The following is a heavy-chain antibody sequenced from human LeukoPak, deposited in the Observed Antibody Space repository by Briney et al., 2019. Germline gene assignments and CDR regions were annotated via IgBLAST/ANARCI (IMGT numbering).Heavy chain of an antibody. CDR1: GFTFSSYE. D-gene: IGHD1-26*01. Sequence: PGGSLRLSCAASGFTFSSYEMNWVRQAPGKGLEWVSYISSSGSTIYYADSVKGRFTISRDNAKNSLYLQMNSLRAEDTPVYYWPVGAKGKDYWAREPLVTVSS. J-gene: IGHJ4*02. CDR2: ISSSGSTI. V-gene: IGHV3-48*03. CDR3: PVGAKGKDY.